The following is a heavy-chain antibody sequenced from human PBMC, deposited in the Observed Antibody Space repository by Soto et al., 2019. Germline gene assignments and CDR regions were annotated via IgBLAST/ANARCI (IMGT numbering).Heavy chain of an antibody. J-gene: IGHJ3*02. V-gene: IGHV1-18*01. CDR3: AMFPHTMAYPLYAFDI. Sequence: GASVKVSCKASGYTFTSYGISWVRQAPGQGLEWMGWISAYNGNTNYAQKLQGRVTMTTDTSTSTAYMELRSLRSDDTAVYYCAMFPHTMAYPLYAFDIWGQGTMVTVSS. D-gene: IGHD3-10*01. CDR2: ISAYNGNT. CDR1: GYTFTSYG.